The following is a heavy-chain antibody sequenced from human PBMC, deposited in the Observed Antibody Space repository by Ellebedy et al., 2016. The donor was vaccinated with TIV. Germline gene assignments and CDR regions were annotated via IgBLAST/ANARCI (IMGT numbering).Heavy chain of an antibody. D-gene: IGHD1-26*01. CDR1: GYTFTSYY. Sequence: AASVKVSCKASGYTFTSYYMHWVRQAPGQGLEWMGIINPSGGSTSYAQKFQGRVTMTRDTSTSTVYMELSSLRSEDTAVYYCASPVGATPSLDYWGQGTLVTVSS. CDR3: ASPVGATPSLDY. CDR2: INPSGGST. V-gene: IGHV1-46*01. J-gene: IGHJ4*02.